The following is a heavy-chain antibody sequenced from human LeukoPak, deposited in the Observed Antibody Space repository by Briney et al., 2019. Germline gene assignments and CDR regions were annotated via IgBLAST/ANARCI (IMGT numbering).Heavy chain of an antibody. CDR3: ARGRRYCSSNSCDTAYYYYYMDG. CDR1: GGSFSGYY. J-gene: IGHJ6*03. Sequence: SETLSLTCAVYGGSFSGYYWSWIRQPPGKGLEWIGEINHSGSTNYNPSLKSRVTISVDTSKNQFSLKLSSVTAADTAVYYCARGRRYCSSNSCDTAYYYYYMDGWGKGTTVTVSS. CDR2: INHSGST. V-gene: IGHV4-34*01. D-gene: IGHD2-2*02.